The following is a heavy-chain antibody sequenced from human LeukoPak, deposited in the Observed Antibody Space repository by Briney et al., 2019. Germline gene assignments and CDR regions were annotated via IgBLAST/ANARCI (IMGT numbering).Heavy chain of an antibody. J-gene: IGHJ3*02. CDR2: IYPGDSDT. D-gene: IGHD6-6*01. CDR3: ATSWEQLAPSLQHRQTANAFDI. Sequence: GESLKISCKGSGYSFTSYWIGWVRQMPGKGLEWMGIIYPGDSDTRYSPSFQGQVTISADKSISTAYLQWSSLKASDTAMYYCATSWEQLAPSLQHRQTANAFDIWGQGTMVTVSS. CDR1: GYSFTSYW. V-gene: IGHV5-51*01.